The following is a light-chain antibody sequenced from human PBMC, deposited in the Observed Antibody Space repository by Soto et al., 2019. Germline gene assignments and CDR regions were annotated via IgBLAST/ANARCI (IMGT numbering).Light chain of an antibody. V-gene: IGKV1-39*01. CDR3: PQRYSTPYT. CDR2: SAA. CDR1: QSISSY. J-gene: IGKJ2*01. Sequence: DIQMTQSPSSLSASVGDRVTITCRASQSISSYLTWYQQKPGKAPKLLIYSAANLQGGVPSRFSGSGAGTDFTLTISSLQPDDFLTYYCPQRYSTPYTFGQGTKLEIK.